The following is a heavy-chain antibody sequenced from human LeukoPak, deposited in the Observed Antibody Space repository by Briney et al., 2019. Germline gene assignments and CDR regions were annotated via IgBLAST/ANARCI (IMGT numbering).Heavy chain of an antibody. CDR1: GFTFSSYW. CDR2: ISTDGSST. D-gene: IGHD6-6*01. V-gene: IGHV3-74*01. CDR3: VREYSSSSGRAFDM. Sequence: GGSLRLSCAASGFTFSSYWMHWVRQAPGKGLVWVSRISTDGSSTNSADSVKGRLSISRDNAKNTLYLQMNSLRAEDTAVYYCVREYSSSSGRAFDMWGQGTMVTVSP. J-gene: IGHJ3*02.